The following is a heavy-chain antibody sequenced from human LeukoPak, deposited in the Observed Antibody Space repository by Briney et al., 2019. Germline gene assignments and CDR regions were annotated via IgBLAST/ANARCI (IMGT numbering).Heavy chain of an antibody. D-gene: IGHD1/OR15-1a*01. J-gene: IGHJ5*02. Sequence: PGGSVTLSCGVSGLTYSRYWMGCVRQPTGRALEGVANIKEEGSEIQYVESVKGRFTVSRDNAKNALSLHMNSLRAEDTAVYFCERGTASNGFDLWGQGTLVTVSS. CDR1: GLTYSRYW. V-gene: IGHV3-7*01. CDR3: ERGTASNGFDL. CDR2: IKEEGSEI.